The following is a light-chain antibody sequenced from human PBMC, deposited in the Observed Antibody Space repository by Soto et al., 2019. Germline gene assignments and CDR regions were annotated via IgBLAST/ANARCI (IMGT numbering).Light chain of an antibody. CDR3: QQYGSSWWT. J-gene: IGKJ1*01. CDR1: QSVSSY. CDR2: GAS. V-gene: IGKV3-20*01. Sequence: LTQSPSSLSAFVGDRVTLSCRASQSVSSYLAWYQQKPGQAPRLLVYGASSRATGIPDRFSGSGSGTDFTLTISRLEPEDFAVYYCQQYGSSWWTFGQGTKVDIK.